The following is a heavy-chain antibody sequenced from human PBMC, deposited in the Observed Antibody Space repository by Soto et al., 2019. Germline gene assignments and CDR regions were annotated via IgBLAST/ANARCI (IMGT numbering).Heavy chain of an antibody. CDR2: ISFNGGVI. J-gene: IGHJ6*02. CDR3: AKIMIQGVLVDALAV. CDR1: GFVFRNLT. Sequence: EVQLLESGGGVVQPGGSLRLSCAASGFVFRNLTMNWVRQAPGKGLEYVAIISFNGGVIFDADSVRGRFTISRDNAKNSLYLDMTNLRPEDSGVYYCAKIMIQGVLVDALAVWGRGTTVTVS. V-gene: IGHV3-23*01. D-gene: IGHD3-10*01.